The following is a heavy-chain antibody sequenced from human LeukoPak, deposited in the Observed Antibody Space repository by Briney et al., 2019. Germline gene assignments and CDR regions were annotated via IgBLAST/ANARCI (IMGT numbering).Heavy chain of an antibody. CDR2: IYYSGST. D-gene: IGHD5-24*01. V-gene: IGHV4-59*12. Sequence: SETLSLTCTVSGGSISSYYWSWIRQPPGKGLEWIGYIYYSGSTNYNPSLKSRVTISVDTSKNQFSLKLSSVTAADTAVYYCAREVEMATIFPSCFDYWGQGTLVTVSS. J-gene: IGHJ4*02. CDR1: GGSISSYY. CDR3: AREVEMATIFPSCFDY.